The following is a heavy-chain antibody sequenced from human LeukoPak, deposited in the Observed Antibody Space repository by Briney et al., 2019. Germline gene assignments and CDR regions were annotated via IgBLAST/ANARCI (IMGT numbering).Heavy chain of an antibody. J-gene: IGHJ3*02. V-gene: IGHV1-18*01. CDR2: ISAYNGNT. Sequence: ASVKVSCKASGGTFSSYAISWVRQAPGQGLEWMGWISAYNGNTNYAQKLQGRVTMTTDTSTSTAYMELRSLRSDDTAVYYCARDPSYSGSDGDAFDIWGQGTMVTVSS. D-gene: IGHD1-26*01. CDR1: GGTFSSYA. CDR3: ARDPSYSGSDGDAFDI.